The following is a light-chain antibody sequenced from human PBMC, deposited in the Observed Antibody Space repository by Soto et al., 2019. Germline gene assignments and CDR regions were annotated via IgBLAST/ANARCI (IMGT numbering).Light chain of an antibody. J-gene: IGKJ1*01. CDR2: GAS. Sequence: ETVLTQSPGTLSLSPGERATLSCSASQSGSSSYLAWYQQKPGQAPRLLIYGASSRATGIPDRFSGSRSGTDFPLTISRQEPEDCAVYYCQQYVRAPPSWTFGQGTKVDI. CDR3: QQYVRAPPSWT. CDR1: QSGSSSY. V-gene: IGKV3-20*01.